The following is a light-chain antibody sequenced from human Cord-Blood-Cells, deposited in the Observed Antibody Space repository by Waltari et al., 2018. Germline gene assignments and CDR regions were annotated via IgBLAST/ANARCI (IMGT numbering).Light chain of an antibody. CDR1: SSDVGSYNL. CDR3: CSYAGSSTYV. V-gene: IGLV2-23*02. CDR2: EVS. Sequence: QSALTQPASVSGSPGQSITISCTGTSSDVGSYNLFSWYQQHPGKAPKLMIYEVSKRPSGVSNRFSGSKSDNTASLTISGLQAEDEADYYCCSYAGSSTYVFGTGTKVTVL. J-gene: IGLJ1*01.